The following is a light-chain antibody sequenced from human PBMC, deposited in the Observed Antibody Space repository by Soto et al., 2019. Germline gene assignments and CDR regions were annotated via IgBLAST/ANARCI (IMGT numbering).Light chain of an antibody. CDR2: TAS. CDR3: QQYDKWSL. Sequence: EIVMTQSPATLSVSPGDRVTLSCRASQSVSRHLAWYQQKPGQAPRLLIYTASTRATGIPVRFSGGGSGTEFTLTISNLQSEDFAVYSCQQYDKWSLFGQGTRLEMK. CDR1: QSVSRH. J-gene: IGKJ5*01. V-gene: IGKV3-15*01.